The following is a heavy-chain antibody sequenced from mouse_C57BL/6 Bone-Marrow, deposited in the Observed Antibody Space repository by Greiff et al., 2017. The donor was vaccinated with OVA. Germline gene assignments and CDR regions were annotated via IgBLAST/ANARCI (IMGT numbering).Heavy chain of an antibody. CDR3: ARSDGYYDY. D-gene: IGHD2-3*01. Sequence: QVQLQQPGAELVMPGASVKLSCKASGYTFTSYWMHWVKQRPGQGLEWIGEIDPSDSYTNYNQKFKGKSTLTVDKSSSTAYMQLSSLTSEDSAVYYCARSDGYYDYGGQGTTLTVSS. V-gene: IGHV1-69*01. J-gene: IGHJ2*01. CDR1: GYTFTSYW. CDR2: IDPSDSYT.